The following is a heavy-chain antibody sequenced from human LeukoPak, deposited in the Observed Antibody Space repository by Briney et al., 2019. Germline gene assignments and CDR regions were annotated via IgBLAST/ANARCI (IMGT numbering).Heavy chain of an antibody. CDR1: GGSFSGYY. V-gene: IGHV4-34*01. Sequence: SETLSLTCAVYGGSFSGYYWSWIRQPPGKGLEWIGEINHSGSTNYNPSLKSRGTISVDTSKNQFSLKLSSVTAADTAVYYCARGQGGYEDLWGRGTLVTVSS. D-gene: IGHD5-12*01. CDR3: ARGQGGYEDL. CDR2: INHSGST. J-gene: IGHJ2*01.